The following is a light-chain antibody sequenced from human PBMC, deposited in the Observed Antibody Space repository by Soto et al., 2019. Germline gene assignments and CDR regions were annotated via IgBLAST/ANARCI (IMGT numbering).Light chain of an antibody. Sequence: EIVLTQSPATLSLSPGERATLSCRASQRVSSFLAWYQQKPGQTPRLLIYDASKRATGIPVRFSGSGSGTDFTLTISSLEPEDFAVYYCQQRTNWPLALSFGGGTKVEI. CDR3: QQRTNWPLALS. CDR2: DAS. CDR1: QRVSSF. V-gene: IGKV3-11*01. J-gene: IGKJ4*01.